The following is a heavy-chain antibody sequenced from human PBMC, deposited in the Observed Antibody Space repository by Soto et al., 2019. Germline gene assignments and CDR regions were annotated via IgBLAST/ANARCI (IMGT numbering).Heavy chain of an antibody. Sequence: EVQLVESGGGLGKPGGSLRISCVVSGFNFNIYNMTWVRQAPGQGLEWVSSISSTTNYLLYADSVKGRFTISRDNAKKSLFLQMNSLRAEDTAVYYCARERAGAFDPWGQGTLVTVSS. V-gene: IGHV3-21*01. CDR3: ARERAGAFDP. CDR1: GFNFNIYN. J-gene: IGHJ5*02. D-gene: IGHD3-10*01. CDR2: ISSTTNYL.